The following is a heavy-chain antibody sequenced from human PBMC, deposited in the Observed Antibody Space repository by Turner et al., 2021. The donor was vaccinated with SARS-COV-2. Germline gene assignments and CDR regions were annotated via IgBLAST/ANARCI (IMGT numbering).Heavy chain of an antibody. CDR2: ITYDGSNK. D-gene: IGHD2-2*01. Sequence: VQLVASAGGVVQPGWSLRPSCPASGFTFSSYGMPWVRQAPGKGLEWVAVITYDGSNKYYAYYEKGRFTISRDNSKNTLYLQMNSLRGEDTAVYYCAKAPKAYQQLISAEDFQHWGQGTLVTVSS. CDR1: GFTFSSYG. V-gene: IGHV3-30*18. CDR3: AKAPKAYQQLISAEDFQH. J-gene: IGHJ1*01.